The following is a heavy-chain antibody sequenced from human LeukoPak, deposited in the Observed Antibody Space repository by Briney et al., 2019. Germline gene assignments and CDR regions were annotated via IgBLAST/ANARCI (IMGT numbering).Heavy chain of an antibody. CDR1: GGTFSSYA. V-gene: IGHV1-69*13. J-gene: IGHJ4*02. CDR3: ARTLLYSSSWYGDY. CDR2: IIPIFGTA. Sequence: ASVKVSCKASGGTFSSYAISWVRQAPGQGLEWMGGIIPIFGTANYAKKFQGRVTITADESTSTAYMELSSLRSEDTAVYYCARTLLYSSSWYGDYWGQGTLVTVSS. D-gene: IGHD6-13*01.